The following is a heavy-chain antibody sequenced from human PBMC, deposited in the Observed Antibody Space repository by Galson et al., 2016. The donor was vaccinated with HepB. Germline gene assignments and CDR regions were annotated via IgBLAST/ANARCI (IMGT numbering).Heavy chain of an antibody. CDR3: ERGTDYYYAGWFDP. D-gene: IGHD3-22*01. CDR2: ISPTGVGT. Sequence: SLRLSCAASGLDFSTYAMSWVRQAPGKGLDWVSTISPTGVGTHYADFVKGRFTVSRDNSKNTIYMQMNSLRAEDTAVYYCERGTDYYYAGWFDPWGQGTLGTVAS. V-gene: IGHV3-23*01. J-gene: IGHJ5*02. CDR1: GLDFSTYA.